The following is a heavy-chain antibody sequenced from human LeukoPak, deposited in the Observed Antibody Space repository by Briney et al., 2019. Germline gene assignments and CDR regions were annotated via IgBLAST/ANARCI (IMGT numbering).Heavy chain of an antibody. CDR3: ARVPLRYFDWLPFDY. V-gene: IGHV1-3*01. CDR1: GYTFISYA. CDR2: INAGNGNT. Sequence: ASVKVSCKASGYTFISYAMHWVRQAPGQRLEWMGWINAGNGNTKYSQKFQGRVTITRDTSASTAYMELSSLRSEDTAVYYCARVPLRYFDWLPFDYWGQGTLVTVSS. J-gene: IGHJ4*02. D-gene: IGHD3-9*01.